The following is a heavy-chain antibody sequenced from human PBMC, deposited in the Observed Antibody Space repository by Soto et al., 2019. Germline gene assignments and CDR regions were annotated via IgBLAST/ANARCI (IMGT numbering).Heavy chain of an antibody. J-gene: IGHJ5*01. CDR1: GGSVRAPDW. CDR2: VHISGHS. Sequence: SETLSLTCTLSGGSVRAPDWWNWVRQSPDKGLEWIAEVHISGHSNYNPSLRSRVSVSIGSSKNQFYLNLNSVTAADAAIYYCARVRQGCSANNCYFDPWGQGTQVTVSS. V-gene: IGHV4-4*02. D-gene: IGHD1-1*01. CDR3: ARVRQGCSANNCYFDP.